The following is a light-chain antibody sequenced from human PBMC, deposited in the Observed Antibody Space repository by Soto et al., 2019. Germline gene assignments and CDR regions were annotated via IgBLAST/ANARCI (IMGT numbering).Light chain of an antibody. CDR1: QNISNY. J-gene: IGKJ3*01. V-gene: IGKV1-39*01. CDR2: GSS. CDR3: KQSYNGQFT. Sequence: DIQMTQSPASLAASLGDRITISCRASQNISNYLNWYKQKPGEASKILIYGSSTLQSGVPAAFSGRGSRTELNLSISSLQPEDFGTYYCKQSYNGQFTFGPGTKVDVK.